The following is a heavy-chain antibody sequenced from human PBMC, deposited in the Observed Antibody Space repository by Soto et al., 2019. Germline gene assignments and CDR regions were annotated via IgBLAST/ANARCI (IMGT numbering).Heavy chain of an antibody. D-gene: IGHD6-25*01. Sequence: SETLSLTCTVSGGSISSSGYYWGWIRQPPGKGLEWIGNIYYSGSTYYNPSLKSRVTISVDTSKNQFSLKLSSVTAADTAVYYCARLRASAYYYYGMDVWGQGTTVTVSS. CDR2: IYYSGST. J-gene: IGHJ6*02. CDR1: GGSISSSGYY. V-gene: IGHV4-39*01. CDR3: ARLRASAYYYYGMDV.